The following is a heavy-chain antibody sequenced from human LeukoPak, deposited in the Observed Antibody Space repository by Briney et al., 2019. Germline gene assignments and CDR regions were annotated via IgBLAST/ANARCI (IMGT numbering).Heavy chain of an antibody. J-gene: IGHJ4*02. Sequence: GGSLRLSCAASGFTFSSYSMNWVRQAPGKGLEWVSSISGNSIYIYYADSVQGRFTISRDNAENALYLQMNSLRAEDTAVYYCAGESGSSRYEFGYWGQGTLVTVSS. V-gene: IGHV3-21*01. CDR2: ISGNSIYI. CDR1: GFTFSSYS. D-gene: IGHD1-26*01. CDR3: AGESGSSRYEFGY.